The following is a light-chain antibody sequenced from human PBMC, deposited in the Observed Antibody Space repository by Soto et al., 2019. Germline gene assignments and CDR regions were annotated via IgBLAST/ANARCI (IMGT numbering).Light chain of an antibody. CDR1: SSDVGGYNY. V-gene: IGLV2-8*01. CDR2: EVT. Sequence: QSVLTQPPSASGSPGQSVTISCTGTSSDVGGYNYVSWYQQHPGKAPKLMIYEVTKRPSGVPDRFSGSKSGNTASLTVSGLQAEDEADYFCCSHAGDNTYVFGTGNKVTV. CDR3: CSHAGDNTYV. J-gene: IGLJ1*01.